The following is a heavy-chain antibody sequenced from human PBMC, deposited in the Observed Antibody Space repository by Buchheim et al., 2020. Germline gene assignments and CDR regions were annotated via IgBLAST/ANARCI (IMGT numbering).Heavy chain of an antibody. D-gene: IGHD2-2*01. Sequence: ELHLVESGGGLVEPGGSLRLSCAASGFTFSTYRMHWVRQPPGKGLVWVPRIDTDGSSTNYADSVKGRFTISRDNAKNTLYLQMNSLRAEDTAVYYCASAAMMTTGSFWGQGTL. CDR1: GFTFSTYR. CDR2: IDTDGSST. J-gene: IGHJ4*02. V-gene: IGHV3-74*01. CDR3: ASAAMMTTGSF.